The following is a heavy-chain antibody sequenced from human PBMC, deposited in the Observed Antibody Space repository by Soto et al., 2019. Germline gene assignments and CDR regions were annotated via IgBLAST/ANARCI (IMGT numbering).Heavy chain of an antibody. CDR1: GYTFTGYY. CDR2: INPNSGGT. V-gene: IGHV1-2*02. Sequence: QVQLVQSGAEVKKPGASVKVSCKASGYTFTGYYMHWVRQAPGQGLEWMGWINPNSGGTNYAQKFQGRVTMTRDTSISTAYMELSRLRSDDTAVYYCAREHTIRIPYDLYYYYGMDVWGQGTTVTVSS. D-gene: IGHD1-1*01. CDR3: AREHTIRIPYDLYYYYGMDV. J-gene: IGHJ6*02.